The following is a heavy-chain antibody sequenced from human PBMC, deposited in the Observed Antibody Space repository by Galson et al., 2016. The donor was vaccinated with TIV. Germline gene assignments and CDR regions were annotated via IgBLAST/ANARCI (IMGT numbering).Heavy chain of an antibody. J-gene: IGHJ4*02. D-gene: IGHD1/OR15-1a*01. Sequence: SVKVSCKASGYTFTSYRIHWIRQAPRQGLEWLGGIDPNSGDTNFGQNFEGRITMTRDRSVRAVYLDLNRLELDDTAVYYCARAGRRTLTRSTYYDCWGQGSLVTVSS. CDR2: IDPNSGDT. CDR1: GYTFTSYR. V-gene: IGHV1-2*02. CDR3: ARAGRRTLTRSTYYDC.